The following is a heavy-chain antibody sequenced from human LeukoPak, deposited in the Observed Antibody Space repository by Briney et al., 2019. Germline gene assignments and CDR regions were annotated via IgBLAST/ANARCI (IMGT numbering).Heavy chain of an antibody. D-gene: IGHD6-13*01. Sequence: PSETLSLTCTVSGGSISSGGYYWSWIRQHPGKGLEWIGYIYYSGSTYYNPSLKSRVTISVDTSKNQFSLKLSSVTAADTAVYYCALGGGQQLNGGFDYWGQGTLVTVSS. CDR1: GGSISSGGYY. CDR3: ALGGGQQLNGGFDY. V-gene: IGHV4-31*03. CDR2: IYYSGST. J-gene: IGHJ4*02.